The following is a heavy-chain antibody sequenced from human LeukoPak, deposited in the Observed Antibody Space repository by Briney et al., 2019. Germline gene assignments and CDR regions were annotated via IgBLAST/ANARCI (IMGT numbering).Heavy chain of an antibody. CDR2: ISSSGST. CDR3: ARGPYSYDSSGAFDI. Sequence: SETLSLTCTVSGYSLNSAYYWGWIRQPAGKGLEWIGRISSSGSTNYNPSLKSRVTISVDTSKNQFSLKLSSVTAADTAVYFCARGPYSYDSSGAFDIWGQGTMVTVSS. D-gene: IGHD3-22*01. V-gene: IGHV4-38-2*02. CDR1: GYSLNSAYY. J-gene: IGHJ3*02.